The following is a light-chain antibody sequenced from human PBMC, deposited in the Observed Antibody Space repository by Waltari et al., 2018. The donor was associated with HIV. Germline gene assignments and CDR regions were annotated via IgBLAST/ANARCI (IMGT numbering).Light chain of an antibody. CDR2: EVN. V-gene: IGLV2-8*01. CDR3: SSHAGSNLFVV. Sequence: QSALTQPPSASGSPGQSVTISCTGTRSDADGYTSVSWYQQLPGKAPKLMIFEVNKRPSGVPDRFSGSQSGNTASLTVSGLQPEDEADYYCSSHAGSNLFVVFGGGTKLTVL. J-gene: IGLJ2*01. CDR1: RSDADGYTS.